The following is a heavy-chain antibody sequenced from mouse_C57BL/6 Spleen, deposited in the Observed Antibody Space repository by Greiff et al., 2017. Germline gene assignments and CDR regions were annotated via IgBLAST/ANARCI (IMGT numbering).Heavy chain of an antibody. CDR3: ARHGYYPDY. CDR1: GYTFTSYW. D-gene: IGHD2-2*01. Sequence: QVHVKQPGAELVKPGASVKLSCKASGYTFTSYWMHWVKQRPGQGLEWIGMIHPNSGSTNYNEKFKSKATLTVDKSSSTAYMQLSSLTSEDSAVYYCARHGYYPDYWGQGTTLTVSS. CDR2: IHPNSGST. J-gene: IGHJ2*01. V-gene: IGHV1-64*01.